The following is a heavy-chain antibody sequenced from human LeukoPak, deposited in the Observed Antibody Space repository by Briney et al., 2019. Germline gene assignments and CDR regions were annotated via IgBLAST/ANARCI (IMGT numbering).Heavy chain of an antibody. V-gene: IGHV3-33*01. CDR3: ARDRGVAAAYFDY. CDR2: IWYDGSNK. D-gene: IGHD6-13*01. J-gene: IGHJ4*02. CDR1: GFTFSSYG. Sequence: GGPLRLSCAASGFTFSSYGMHWVRQAPGKGLEWVAVIWYDGSNKYYADSVKGRFTISRDNSKNTLYLQMNSLRAEDTAVYYCARDRGVAAAYFDYWGQGTLVTVSS.